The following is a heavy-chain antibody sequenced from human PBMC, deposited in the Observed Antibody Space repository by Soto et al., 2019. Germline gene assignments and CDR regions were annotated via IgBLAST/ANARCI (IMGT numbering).Heavy chain of an antibody. D-gene: IGHD6-13*01. CDR2: INAGNGNT. CDR3: ARGSEPAYSSWYVNGDF. J-gene: IGHJ4*02. CDR1: GYTFTSYA. Sequence: QVQLVQSGAEVKKPGASVKISCKASGYTFTSYAIHWVRQAPGQRLEWMGWINAGNGNTKYSQNFQGRVTITRDTSATTAYMDVSSLRFEATAVYYCARGSEPAYSSWYVNGDFWGQGTLVTVSS. V-gene: IGHV1-3*01.